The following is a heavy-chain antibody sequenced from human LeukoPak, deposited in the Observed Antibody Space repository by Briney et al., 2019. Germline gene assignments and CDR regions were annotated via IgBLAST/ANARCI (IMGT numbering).Heavy chain of an antibody. CDR1: GFTFRNYG. J-gene: IGHJ4*02. V-gene: IGHV3-33*01. CDR2: IWYDESKK. CDR3: ARDDCSTTICLAY. D-gene: IGHD2-2*01. Sequence: PGTSLRLSCETSGFTFRNYGMHWVRQAPGKGLDWVAVIWYDESKKYYADSVKDRFTISRDISKNTLYLQMNSLRAEDTAVYYCARDDCSTTICLAYWGQGTLVSVSS.